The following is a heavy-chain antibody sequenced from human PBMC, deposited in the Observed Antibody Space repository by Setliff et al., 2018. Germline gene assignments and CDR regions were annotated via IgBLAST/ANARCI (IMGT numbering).Heavy chain of an antibody. CDR3: AGSRAWIPIFDS. J-gene: IGHJ4*02. CDR2: FSGSNEYI. Sequence: PGGSLRLSCAASGFSFSSYDMNWVRQAPGRGLEWVSSFSGSNEYIKYADSVKGRFTISRDSAENAVYLQMNNLSAEDTAVYYCAGSRAWIPIFDSWGQGILVTVSS. D-gene: IGHD5-12*01. V-gene: IGHV3-21*01. CDR1: GFSFSSYD.